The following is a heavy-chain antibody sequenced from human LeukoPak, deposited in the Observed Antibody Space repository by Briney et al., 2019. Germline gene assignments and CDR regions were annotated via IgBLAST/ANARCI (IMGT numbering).Heavy chain of an antibody. CDR1: GYTFSSYG. CDR2: MREYGSDI. Sequence: PGGSLRLSCAPSGYTFSSYGMHWVRQPPDKGEERVAFMREYGSDIYYADSVQGRFTISRDNSKNTLYLQINSLRPEDTAVYYCAKDETWSFDYWGQGTLVTVSS. CDR3: AKDETWSFDY. V-gene: IGHV3-30*02. J-gene: IGHJ4*02.